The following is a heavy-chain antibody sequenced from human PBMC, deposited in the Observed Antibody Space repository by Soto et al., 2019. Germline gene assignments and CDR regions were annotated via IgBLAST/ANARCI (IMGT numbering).Heavy chain of an antibody. CDR1: GGTFSSYT. J-gene: IGHJ4*02. Sequence: QVQLVQSGAEVKKPGSSVKVSCKASGGTFSSYTISWVRQAPGQGLEWMGRIIPILGIANYAQKFQGRVTITADKSTSTAYMELSSLRSEDTAVYYCARDGSERASYYFDYWGQGTLVTVSS. CDR3: ARDGSERASYYFDY. CDR2: IIPILGIA. V-gene: IGHV1-69*08. D-gene: IGHD6-6*01.